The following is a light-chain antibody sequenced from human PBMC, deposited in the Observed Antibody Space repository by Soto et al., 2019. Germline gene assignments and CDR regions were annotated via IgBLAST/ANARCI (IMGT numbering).Light chain of an antibody. CDR3: QQYGRT. V-gene: IGKV3-20*01. J-gene: IGKJ1*01. CDR2: GAS. Sequence: EIVFTQSPGTLSLSRGEGATLSCRASQSVSSSYLAWYQQKPGQAPRLLIYGASSRATGIPDRFSGSGSGTDFTLTISRLEPEDFAVYYCQQYGRTFGQGTKVDIK. CDR1: QSVSSSY.